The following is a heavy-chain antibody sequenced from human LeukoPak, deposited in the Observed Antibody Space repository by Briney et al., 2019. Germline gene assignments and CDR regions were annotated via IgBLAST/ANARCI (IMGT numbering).Heavy chain of an antibody. J-gene: IGHJ5*02. CDR2: MNPNSGNT. CDR1: GYTFTSYD. CDR3: ARGGRRTYGSGSHWFEP. Sequence: ASVKVACKASGYTFTSYDINWVRQATGQGLEWMGWMNPNSGNTGYAQKFQGRVTMTRNTSISTAYMELSSLRSEDTAVYYCARGGRRTYGSGSHWFEPWGQGTLVTVSS. V-gene: IGHV1-8*01. D-gene: IGHD3-10*01.